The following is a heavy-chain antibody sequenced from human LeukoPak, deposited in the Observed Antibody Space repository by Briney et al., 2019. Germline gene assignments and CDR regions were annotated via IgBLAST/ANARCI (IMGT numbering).Heavy chain of an antibody. CDR1: GGSFSGYY. J-gene: IGHJ4*02. CDR2: IYYSGST. Sequence: SETLSLTCAVYGGSFSGYYWSWIRQPPGKGLEWIGYIYYSGSTYYNPSLKSRVTISVDTSKNQFSLKLSSVTAADTAVYYCAREVPAAIGPLDYWGQGTLVTVSS. CDR3: AREVPAAIGPLDY. V-gene: IGHV4-30-4*08. D-gene: IGHD2-2*02.